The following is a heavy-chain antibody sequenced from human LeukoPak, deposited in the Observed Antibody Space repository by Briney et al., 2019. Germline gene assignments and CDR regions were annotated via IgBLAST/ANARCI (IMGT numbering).Heavy chain of an antibody. J-gene: IGHJ6*03. CDR2: IHYSWST. CDR3: ARVEYQLPPDYYYYMDV. CDR1: GGSINGYY. V-gene: IGHV4-59*01. D-gene: IGHD2-2*01. Sequence: SETLSLTCTVSGGSINGYYWTWIRQPPGKGLEWIGYIHYSWSTNYNPSLESRVTILLDRPKNQFSLKLSSVTAADTAVYYCARVEYQLPPDYYYYMDVWGKGTTVTVSS.